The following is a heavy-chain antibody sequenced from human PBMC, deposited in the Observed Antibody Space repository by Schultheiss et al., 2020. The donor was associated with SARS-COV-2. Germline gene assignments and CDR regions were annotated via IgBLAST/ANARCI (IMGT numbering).Heavy chain of an antibody. Sequence: GGSLRLSCAASGFTFSSYGMHWVRQAPGKGLEWVAVIWYDGSNKYYADSVKGRFTISRDNSKNTLYLQMNSLRAEDTAVYYCARGAGFMPAHMDVWGKGTTVTVSS. CDR1: GFTFSSYG. J-gene: IGHJ6*03. V-gene: IGHV3-33*08. CDR2: IWYDGSNK. CDR3: ARGAGFMPAHMDV. D-gene: IGHD2-2*01.